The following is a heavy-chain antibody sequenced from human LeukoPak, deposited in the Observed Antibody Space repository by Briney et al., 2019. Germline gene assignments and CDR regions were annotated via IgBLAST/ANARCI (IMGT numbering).Heavy chain of an antibody. V-gene: IGHV3-30*18. D-gene: IGHD6-19*01. J-gene: IGHJ4*02. CDR1: GFTFSSYG. Sequence: PGGSLRLSCAASGFTFSSYGMHWVRQAPGKGLEWVAVISYDGSNKYYADSVKGRFTISRDNSKNTLYLQMNSLRAEDTAVYYYAKDSYSSGWRYYFDYWGQGTLVTVSS. CDR3: AKDSYSSGWRYYFDY. CDR2: ISYDGSNK.